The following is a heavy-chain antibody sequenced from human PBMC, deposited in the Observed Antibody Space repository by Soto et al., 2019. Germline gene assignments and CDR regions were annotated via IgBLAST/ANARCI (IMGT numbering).Heavy chain of an antibody. D-gene: IGHD1-1*01. Sequence: GASVKVSCKASGYTFTGYYMHWVRQAPVQGLEWMGWINPNSGGTNYAQKFQGWVTMTRDTSISTAYMELSRLRSDDTAVYYCARSDLPTNVDYYYYYGMDVWAQGFTVTVSS. V-gene: IGHV1-2*04. CDR3: ARSDLPTNVDYYYYYGMDV. J-gene: IGHJ6*02. CDR1: GYTFTGYY. CDR2: INPNSGGT.